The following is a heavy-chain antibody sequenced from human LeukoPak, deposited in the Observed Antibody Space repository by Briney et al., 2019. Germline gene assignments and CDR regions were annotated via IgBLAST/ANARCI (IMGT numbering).Heavy chain of an antibody. Sequence: PSETLSLTCTVSGGSISSYYWSWIRQPPGKGVEWIGYIYYSGSTNYNPSLKSRVTISVDTSKNQFSLKLSSVTAADTAVYYCARVRYDYVWGTHPNWFDPWGQGTLVTVSS. CDR1: GGSISSYY. CDR2: IYYSGST. CDR3: ARVRYDYVWGTHPNWFDP. J-gene: IGHJ5*02. V-gene: IGHV4-59*01. D-gene: IGHD3-16*01.